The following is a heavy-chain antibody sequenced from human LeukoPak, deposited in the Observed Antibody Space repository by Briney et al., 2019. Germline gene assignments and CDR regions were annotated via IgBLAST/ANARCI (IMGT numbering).Heavy chain of an antibody. CDR2: ILRDGSNK. V-gene: IGHV3-30*04. Sequence: GGSLRLSCAASAFTFSSFAMHCVREAPGKGREWVAVILRDGSNKWYADSVKGRFTISRDNSKNTLYPQMNSLRAEDTAVYYCARGDCNSPSCPTAEYWYFDLWGRGTLVTVSS. CDR3: ARGDCNSPSCPTAEYWYFDL. J-gene: IGHJ2*01. CDR1: AFTFSSFA. D-gene: IGHD2-2*01.